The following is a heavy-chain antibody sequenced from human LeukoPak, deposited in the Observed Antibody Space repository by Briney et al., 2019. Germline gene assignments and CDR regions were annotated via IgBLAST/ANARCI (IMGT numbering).Heavy chain of an antibody. CDR2: INHSGST. CDR3: AKSVVPAAIGRFDY. V-gene: IGHV4-34*01. D-gene: IGHD2-2*02. J-gene: IGHJ4*02. CDR1: GGSFSGYY. Sequence: SETLSLTCAVYGGSFSGYYWSWIRQPPGKGLEWIGEINHSGSTNYNPSLKSRVTISVDTSKNQFSLKLSSVTAADTAVYYCAKSVVPAAIGRFDYWGQGTLVTVSS.